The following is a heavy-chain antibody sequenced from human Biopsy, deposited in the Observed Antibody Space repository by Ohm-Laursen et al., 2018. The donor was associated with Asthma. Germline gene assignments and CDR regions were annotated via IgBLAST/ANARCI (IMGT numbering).Heavy chain of an antibody. J-gene: IGHJ3*02. CDR1: GFTFSSYG. D-gene: IGHD3-10*01. Sequence: SLRLSCSASGFTFSSYGMHWVRQAPGKGLEWVAVIWYDGSNKYYADSVKGRFTISRDNSKNTLYLQMNSLRAEDTAVYYCAKESGPNYAFDIWGQGTMVTFSS. CDR2: IWYDGSNK. CDR3: AKESGPNYAFDI. V-gene: IGHV3-33*06.